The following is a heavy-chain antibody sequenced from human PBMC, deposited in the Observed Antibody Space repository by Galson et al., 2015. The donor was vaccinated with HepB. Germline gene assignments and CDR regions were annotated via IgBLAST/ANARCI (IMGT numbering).Heavy chain of an antibody. J-gene: IGHJ6*02. CDR1: GFTFSSYG. V-gene: IGHV3-30*02. D-gene: IGHD6-19*01. Sequence: SLRLSCAASGFTFSSYGMHWVRQAPGKGLEWVAFIRYDGSNKYYADSVKGRFTISRDNSKNTLYLQMNSLRAEDTAVYYCAKLAVAYYYGMDVWGQGTTVTVSS. CDR2: IRYDGSNK. CDR3: AKLAVAYYYGMDV.